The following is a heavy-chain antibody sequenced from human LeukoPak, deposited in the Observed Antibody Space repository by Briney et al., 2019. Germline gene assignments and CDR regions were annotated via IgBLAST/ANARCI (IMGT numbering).Heavy chain of an antibody. CDR2: INHSGRT. Sequence: SETLSLTCVVYGGSFSGYYWSWIRQPPGKGLEWIGEINHSGRTNFNPSLKSRVTISVDTSKNQFSLKLSSVTAADTAVYYCARFAMVRGVMFDYWGQGTLVTVSS. CDR1: GGSFSGYY. V-gene: IGHV4-34*01. CDR3: ARFAMVRGVMFDY. D-gene: IGHD3-10*01. J-gene: IGHJ4*02.